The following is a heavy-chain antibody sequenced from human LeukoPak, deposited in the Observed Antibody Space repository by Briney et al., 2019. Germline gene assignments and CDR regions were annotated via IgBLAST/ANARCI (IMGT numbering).Heavy chain of an antibody. Sequence: SETLSLTCTVSGGSISSYYWSWIRQPPGKGLEWIGYIYYSGSTNYNPSLKSRVTISVDTSKNQFSLKLSSVTAADTAVYYCARDRGWYVDYWGQGTLVTVSS. V-gene: IGHV4-59*01. D-gene: IGHD6-19*01. J-gene: IGHJ4*02. CDR3: ARDRGWYVDY. CDR2: IYYSGST. CDR1: GGSISSYY.